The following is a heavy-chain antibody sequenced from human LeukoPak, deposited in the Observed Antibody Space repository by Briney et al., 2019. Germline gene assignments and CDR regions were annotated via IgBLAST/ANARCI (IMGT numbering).Heavy chain of an antibody. V-gene: IGHV3-7*03. J-gene: IGHJ4*02. Sequence: PGGSLRLSCAASGFTFSSSWMSWVRQAPGKGLEWVANIKKDGSETYYVDSVKGRFTISRDNSKNTLYLQMNSLRAEDTAVYYCAKGYCSSTSCSYFDYWGQGTLVTVSS. CDR1: GFTFSSSW. CDR2: IKKDGSET. D-gene: IGHD2-2*01. CDR3: AKGYCSSTSCSYFDY.